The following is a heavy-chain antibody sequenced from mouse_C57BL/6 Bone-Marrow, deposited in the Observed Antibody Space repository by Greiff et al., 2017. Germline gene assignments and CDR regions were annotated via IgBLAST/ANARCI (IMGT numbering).Heavy chain of an antibody. V-gene: IGHV5-4*01. CDR3: ARQFRAMDY. Sequence: EVQRVESGGGLVKPGGSLTLSCAASGFTFSSYAMSWVRQTPEKRLEWVATISDGGSYTYYPDNVKGRFTISRDNAKNNLYLQMSHLKSEDTAMYYCARQFRAMDYWGQGTSVTVSS. J-gene: IGHJ4*01. CDR2: ISDGGSYT. CDR1: GFTFSSYA.